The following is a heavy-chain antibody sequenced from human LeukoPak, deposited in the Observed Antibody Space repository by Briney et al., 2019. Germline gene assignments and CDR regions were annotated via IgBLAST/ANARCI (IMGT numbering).Heavy chain of an antibody. CDR1: GFTFSSYG. CDR2: IRYDGSNK. D-gene: IGHD3-10*01. J-gene: IGHJ5*02. Sequence: GGSLRLSCAASGFTFSSYGMHWVRQAPGKGLEWVAFIRYDGSNKYYADSVKGRFTISRDNSKNTLYLQMNSLRAEDTAVYYCAKGAYYYGSGSYCNVYNWFDPWGQGTLVTVSS. V-gene: IGHV3-30*02. CDR3: AKGAYYYGSGSYCNVYNWFDP.